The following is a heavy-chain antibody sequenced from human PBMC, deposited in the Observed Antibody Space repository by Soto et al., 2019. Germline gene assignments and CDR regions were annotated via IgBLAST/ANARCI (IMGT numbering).Heavy chain of an antibody. CDR2: IIPIFATP. CDR1: GVIFSSYA. Sequence: SVKVSCKASGVIFSSYAVSWVRQVPGQGLEWMGGIIPIFATPKYGQKFQDRVTISADESTSTAYMELISLTSDDTAVYYCARARYGDFVTWFDSWGQGTPVTAPQ. D-gene: IGHD4-17*01. CDR3: ARARYGDFVTWFDS. V-gene: IGHV1-69*13. J-gene: IGHJ5*01.